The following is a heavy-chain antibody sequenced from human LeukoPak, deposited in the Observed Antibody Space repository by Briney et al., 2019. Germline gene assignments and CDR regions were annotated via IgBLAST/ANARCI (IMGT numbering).Heavy chain of an antibody. D-gene: IGHD2-2*01. CDR1: GYTFTGYY. Sequence: ASVRVSCKASGYTFTGYYMHWVRQAPGQGLEWMGWINPNSGGTNYAQKFQGRVTMTRDTSISTAYMELSRLGSDDTAVYYCAREDIVVVPAANWFDPWGQGTLVTVSS. J-gene: IGHJ5*02. V-gene: IGHV1-2*02. CDR2: INPNSGGT. CDR3: AREDIVVVPAANWFDP.